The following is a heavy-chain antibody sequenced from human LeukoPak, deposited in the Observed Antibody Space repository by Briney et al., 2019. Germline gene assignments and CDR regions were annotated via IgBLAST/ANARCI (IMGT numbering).Heavy chain of an antibody. D-gene: IGHD5-24*01. Sequence: GGSLRLSCAASGFTFSSYAVSWVRQAPGKGLEWVSAISGRGGSTYYADSVKGRFTISTDNSKNTLYPQMNSLRAGDTAVYFCAKSSGRDGSLWGQGTLVTVSS. CDR3: AKSSGRDGSL. CDR2: ISGRGGST. CDR1: GFTFSSYA. J-gene: IGHJ4*02. V-gene: IGHV3-23*01.